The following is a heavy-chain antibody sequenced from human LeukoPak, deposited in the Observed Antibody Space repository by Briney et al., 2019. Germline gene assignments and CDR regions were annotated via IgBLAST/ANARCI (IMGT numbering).Heavy chain of an antibody. Sequence: GGSLRLSCAASGFTFSSYSMNWVCQAPGKGLEWVSSITSSSSHIYYADSVKGRFTISRDNAKNSLFLQMNSLRADDTAVYYCARTWKYYFDNWGQGTLVTVSS. CDR1: GFTFSSYS. CDR3: ARTWKYYFDN. V-gene: IGHV3-21*01. D-gene: IGHD1-1*01. J-gene: IGHJ4*02. CDR2: ITSSSSHI.